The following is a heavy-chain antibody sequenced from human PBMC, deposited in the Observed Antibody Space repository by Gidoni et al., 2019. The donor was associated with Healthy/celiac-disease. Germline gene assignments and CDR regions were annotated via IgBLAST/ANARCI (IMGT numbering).Heavy chain of an antibody. J-gene: IGHJ4*02. CDR3: ARELRDTAAFDY. CDR2: ISYDGSNK. CDR1: GFTFSSYA. D-gene: IGHD5-18*01. Sequence: QVQLVESGGGVVQPGRPLRLSCAASGFTFSSYAMHWVRQAPGKGLEWVAVISYDGSNKYYADSVKGRFTISRDNSKNTLYLQMNSLRAEDTAVYYCARELRDTAAFDYWGQGTLVTVSS. V-gene: IGHV3-30-3*01.